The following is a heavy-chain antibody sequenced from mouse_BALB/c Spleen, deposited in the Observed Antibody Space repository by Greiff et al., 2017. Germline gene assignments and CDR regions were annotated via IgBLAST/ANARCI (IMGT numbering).Heavy chain of an antibody. Sequence: EVKLVESGGGLVQPGGSRKLSCAASGFTFSSFGMHWVRQAPEKGLEWVAYISSGSSTIYYADTVKGRFTISRDNPKNTLFLQMTSLRSEDTAMYYCAINWEPLAMDYWGQGTSVTVSS. CDR2: ISSGSSTI. CDR3: AINWEPLAMDY. V-gene: IGHV5-17*02. CDR1: GFTFSSFG. D-gene: IGHD4-1*01. J-gene: IGHJ4*01.